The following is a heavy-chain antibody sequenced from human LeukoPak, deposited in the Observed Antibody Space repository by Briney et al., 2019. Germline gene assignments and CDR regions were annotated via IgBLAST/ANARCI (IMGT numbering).Heavy chain of an antibody. J-gene: IGHJ4*02. CDR2: ISSGSSYI. Sequence: GGSLRLSCAASGFTFSSYSMNWVRQAPGKGLEWVSFISSGSSYIYYADSVKGRFTISRDSAKNSLYLRMNSLRAEDTAVYYCARESSSRKNDYWGQGTLVTVSS. D-gene: IGHD6-13*01. CDR3: ARESSSRKNDY. CDR1: GFTFSSYS. V-gene: IGHV3-21*01.